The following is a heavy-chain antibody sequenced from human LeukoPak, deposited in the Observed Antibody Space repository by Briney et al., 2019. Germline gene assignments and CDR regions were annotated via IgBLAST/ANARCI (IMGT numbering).Heavy chain of an antibody. CDR2: IWYDGSNK. CDR3: ASGITMVRGPTDYYGMDV. J-gene: IGHJ6*04. D-gene: IGHD3-10*01. Sequence: GRSLRLSCAASGFTFSSHGMHWVRQAPGKGLEWVAVIWYDGSNKYYADSVKGRFTISRDNSKNTLYLQMNSLRAEDTAVYYCASGITMVRGPTDYYGMDVWSKGTTVTVSS. V-gene: IGHV3-33*01. CDR1: GFTFSSHG.